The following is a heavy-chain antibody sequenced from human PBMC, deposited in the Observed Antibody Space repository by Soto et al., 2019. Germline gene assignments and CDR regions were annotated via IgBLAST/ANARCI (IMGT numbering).Heavy chain of an antibody. CDR3: ARDFCGGDCYDAFDI. V-gene: IGHV1-69*04. CDR1: GGTFSSYT. D-gene: IGHD2-21*02. CDR2: IIPILGIA. Sequence: ASVKVSCKASGGTFSSYTISWVRQAPGQGLEWMGRIIPILGIANYAQKFQGRVTITADKSTSTAYMELSSLRSEDTAVYYCARDFCGGDCYDAFDIWGQGTMVTVSS. J-gene: IGHJ3*02.